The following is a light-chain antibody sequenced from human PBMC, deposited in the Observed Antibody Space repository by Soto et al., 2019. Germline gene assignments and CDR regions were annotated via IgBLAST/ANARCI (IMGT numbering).Light chain of an antibody. V-gene: IGLV1-40*01. CDR3: QSYDSSLSALNV. Sequence: QPVLTQPPSVSGAPGQRVTISCTGSSSNIGAGYEVNWYQHLPGTAPKLLIYDNNNRPSGVPDRFSGSKSGTSASLAITGLQAEDEAEYYGQSYDSSLSALNVFGTGTKLTVL. CDR2: DNN. CDR1: SSNIGAGYE. J-gene: IGLJ1*01.